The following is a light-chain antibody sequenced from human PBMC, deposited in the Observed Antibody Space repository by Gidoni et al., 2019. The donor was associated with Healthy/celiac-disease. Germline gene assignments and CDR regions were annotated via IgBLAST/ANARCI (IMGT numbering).Light chain of an antibody. CDR1: QDISNY. CDR3: QQYDTLPLT. Sequence: DIQMTQSTSSLSASVGDRVTITCQASQDISNYLNWYQQKPGKAPKLLIYDASNLETGVPSRFIGSGSGTDFTFTISSLQPEVIATYYCQQYDTLPLTFGQGTRLEIK. J-gene: IGKJ5*01. CDR2: DAS. V-gene: IGKV1-33*01.